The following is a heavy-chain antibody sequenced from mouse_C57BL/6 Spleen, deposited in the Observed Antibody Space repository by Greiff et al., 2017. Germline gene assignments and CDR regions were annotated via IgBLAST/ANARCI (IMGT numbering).Heavy chain of an antibody. J-gene: IGHJ2*01. Sequence: QVQLQQSGAELVRPGTSVKVSCKASGYAFTNYLIEWVKQRPGQGLEWIGVINPGSGGTNYNEKFKGKATLTADKSSSTAYMQLSSLTSEDSAVXFCARSGGASYYFDYWGQGTTLTVSS. D-gene: IGHD3-1*01. CDR3: ARSGGASYYFDY. CDR2: INPGSGGT. CDR1: GYAFTNYL. V-gene: IGHV1-54*01.